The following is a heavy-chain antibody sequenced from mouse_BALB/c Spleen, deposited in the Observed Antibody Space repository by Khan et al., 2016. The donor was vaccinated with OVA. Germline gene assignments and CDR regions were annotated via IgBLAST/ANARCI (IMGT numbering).Heavy chain of an antibody. J-gene: IGHJ3*01. CDR3: ARDGAYYRNDGWFAY. Sequence: QVQLKESGAELARPGASVKMSCKASGNTFTSYTIHWIKQRPGQGLEWIGYINPSSGYTNYNQKFKDKATLTADKSSTTAYMQLSSLTSDDSAVYYCARDGAYYRNDGWFAYWGQGTLVTVSA. D-gene: IGHD2-14*01. CDR2: INPSSGYT. CDR1: GNTFTSYT. V-gene: IGHV1-4*01.